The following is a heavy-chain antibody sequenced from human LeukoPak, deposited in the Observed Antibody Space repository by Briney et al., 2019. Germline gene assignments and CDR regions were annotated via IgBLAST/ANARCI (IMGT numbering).Heavy chain of an antibody. CDR1: GYTFTGYY. J-gene: IGHJ3*02. CDR3: ARDRYYYDSSGYFFRVFAFDI. CDR2: INPYTGAT. D-gene: IGHD3-22*01. Sequence: ASVKVSCKASGYTFTGYYMHWVRQAPGQGLEWMGWINPYTGATHYAQKFQGRVAMTRDTSISTAYMELSRLRSDDTAVYYCARDRYYYDSSGYFFRVFAFDIWGQGTMVTVSS. V-gene: IGHV1-2*02.